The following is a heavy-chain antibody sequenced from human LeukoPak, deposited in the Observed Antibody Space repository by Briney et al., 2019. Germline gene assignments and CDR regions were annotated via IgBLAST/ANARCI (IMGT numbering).Heavy chain of an antibody. CDR1: GFTFSSYG. J-gene: IGHJ3*02. D-gene: IGHD2-15*01. V-gene: IGHV3-33*01. CDR3: ARGPDIVVVVAPFTFDI. CDR2: IWYDGSNK. Sequence: PGGSLRLSCAASGFTFSSYGMHWVRQAPGKGLEWVAVIWYDGSNKYYADSVKGRFTISRDNSKNTLYLQMNSLRAEDTAVYYCARGPDIVVVVAPFTFDIWGQGTMVTVSS.